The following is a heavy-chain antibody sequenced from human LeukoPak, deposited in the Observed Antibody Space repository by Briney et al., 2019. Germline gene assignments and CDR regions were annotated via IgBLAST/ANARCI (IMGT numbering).Heavy chain of an antibody. D-gene: IGHD6-13*01. CDR1: GGSISSSSYY. Sequence: SETLSLTCTVSGGSISSSSYYWGWIRQPPGKGLEWIGSIYYSGSTYYNPSLKSRVSISVDTSKNQFSLKLSSVTAADTAVHYCAGYSSSWLSGYFDYWGQGTLVTVSS. CDR2: IYYSGST. J-gene: IGHJ4*02. V-gene: IGHV4-39*01. CDR3: AGYSSSWLSGYFDY.